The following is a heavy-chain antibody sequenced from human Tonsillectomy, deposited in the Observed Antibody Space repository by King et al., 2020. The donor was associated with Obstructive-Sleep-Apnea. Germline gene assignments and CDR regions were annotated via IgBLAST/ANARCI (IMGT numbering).Heavy chain of an antibody. CDR3: AGDSQWELLEGPIDY. J-gene: IGHJ4*02. V-gene: IGHV1-18*04. Sequence: QLVQSGAEVKKPGASVKVSCKASGYTFTSYGISWVRQAPGQGLEWVGWISAYNGNKNYAQKLQGRVTMTTDTSTSTAYMELRSLRSDDTAVYYCAGDSQWELLEGPIDYWGQGTLVTVSS. CDR1: GYTFTSYG. CDR2: ISAYNGNK. D-gene: IGHD1-26*01.